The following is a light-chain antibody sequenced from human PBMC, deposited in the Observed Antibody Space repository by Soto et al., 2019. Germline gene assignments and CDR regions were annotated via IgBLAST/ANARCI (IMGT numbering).Light chain of an antibody. Sequence: SYELTQPPSVSVSPGQSARITCSGEALPKQFAYWYQQKPGQAPILVMYKDSQRPSGIPERFSASSSGTTATLIISGVQAEDEADYYCQSSGNTALHPVLFGGGTKLTVL. CDR2: KDS. J-gene: IGLJ2*01. V-gene: IGLV3-25*02. CDR3: QSSGNTALHPVL. CDR1: ALPKQF.